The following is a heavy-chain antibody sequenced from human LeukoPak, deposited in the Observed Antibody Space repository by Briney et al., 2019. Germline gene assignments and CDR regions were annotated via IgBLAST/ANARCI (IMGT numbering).Heavy chain of an antibody. CDR1: GGSISSSSYY. D-gene: IGHD6-19*01. Sequence: PSETLSLTCTVSGGSISSSSYYWSWIRQPPGKGLEWIGYIYYSGSTNYNPSLKSRVTISVDTSKNQLSLKLSSVTAADTAVYYCAGRAYSSGWYWFDPWGQGTLVTVSS. CDR2: IYYSGST. J-gene: IGHJ5*02. V-gene: IGHV4-61*05. CDR3: AGRAYSSGWYWFDP.